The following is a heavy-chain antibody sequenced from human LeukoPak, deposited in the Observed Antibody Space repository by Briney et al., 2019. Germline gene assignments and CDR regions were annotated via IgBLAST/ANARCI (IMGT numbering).Heavy chain of an antibody. D-gene: IGHD6-13*01. CDR2: IYYSGST. CDR1: GGSISSGGYY. J-gene: IGHJ5*02. Sequence: PSQTLSLTCTVSGGSISSGGYYWSWIRQHPGKGLEWIGYIYYSGSTYYNPSLKSRVTISVDTSKNQFSLKLSSVTAADTAVYYCARQMAPDSSSLGFDPWGQGTLVTVSS. CDR3: ARQMAPDSSSLGFDP. V-gene: IGHV4-31*03.